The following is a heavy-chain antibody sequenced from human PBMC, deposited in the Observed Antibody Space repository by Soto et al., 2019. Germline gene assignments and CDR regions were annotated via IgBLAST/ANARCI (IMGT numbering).Heavy chain of an antibody. D-gene: IGHD2-21*01. J-gene: IGHJ5*02. Sequence: EVQLVESGGGLVQPGGSLRLSCAASGLTFRSYWMHWVRQAPGKGLVWVSRINTDGSVAMYVDSVKGRFTISRDNAKNTRDLHMSSLRAEDTDGYYCVRDMQLWPRDPWGRGSLVTFSS. CDR1: GLTFRSYW. V-gene: IGHV3-74*03. CDR3: VRDMQLWPRDP. CDR2: INTDGSVA.